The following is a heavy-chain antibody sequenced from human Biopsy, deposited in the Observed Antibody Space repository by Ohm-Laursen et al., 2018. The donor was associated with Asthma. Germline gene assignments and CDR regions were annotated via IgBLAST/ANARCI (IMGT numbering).Heavy chain of an antibody. J-gene: IGHJ6*02. D-gene: IGHD4-17*01. CDR1: GAYIETPDYH. V-gene: IGHV4-30-4*01. Sequence: TLSLTWAVSGAYIETPDYHWSWIRQSPGKGLEWIGFVFYSGTTHYSRSLERRLYISIDTARNEFSMRLRSLTAADTAVYFCARVASHGDVYFGIDVWGPGTTVSV. CDR2: VFYSGTT. CDR3: ARVASHGDVYFGIDV.